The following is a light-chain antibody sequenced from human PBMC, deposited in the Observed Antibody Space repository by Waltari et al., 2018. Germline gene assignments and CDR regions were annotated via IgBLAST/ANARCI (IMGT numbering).Light chain of an antibody. J-gene: IGKJ2*01. CDR3: QQYDKWSDYT. CDR1: QSVSTK. V-gene: IGKV3-15*01. CDR2: SAS. Sequence: EIVMTQSPASLSVSPGERVTLSCRASQSVSTKLAWYQQKPGQAPRLVIYSASIRAADVPARFSGSGSGTEFTLTISSLQSEDFAIYYCQQYDKWSDYTFGQGTKLDFK.